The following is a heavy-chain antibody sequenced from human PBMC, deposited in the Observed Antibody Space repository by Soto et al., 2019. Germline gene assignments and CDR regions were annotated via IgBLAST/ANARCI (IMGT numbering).Heavy chain of an antibody. V-gene: IGHV3-23*01. J-gene: IGHJ4*02. CDR3: AKELEIWSGSYSGDY. D-gene: IGHD1-26*01. Sequence: PGGSLRLSCAASVFTFSSYAMSWVRQAPGKGLEWVSAISGSGGSTYYADSVKGRFTISRDNSKNTLYLQMNSLRAEDTAVYYCAKELEIWSGSYSGDYWGQGTLVTVSS. CDR2: ISGSGGST. CDR1: VFTFSSYA.